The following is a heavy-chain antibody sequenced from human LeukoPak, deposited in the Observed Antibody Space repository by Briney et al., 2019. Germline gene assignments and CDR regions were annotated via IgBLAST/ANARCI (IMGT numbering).Heavy chain of an antibody. J-gene: IGHJ3*02. CDR2: IIPILGLA. Sequence: SVKVSCKASGYTFTGYYMHWVRQAPGQGLEWMGRIIPILGLANYAQKFQGRVTITADKSTSTAYMELSSLRSEDTAVYYCARDPLYYYDSSGYSLGLNAFDIWGQGTMVTVSS. CDR3: ARDPLYYYDSSGYSLGLNAFDI. CDR1: GYTFTGYY. D-gene: IGHD3-22*01. V-gene: IGHV1-69*04.